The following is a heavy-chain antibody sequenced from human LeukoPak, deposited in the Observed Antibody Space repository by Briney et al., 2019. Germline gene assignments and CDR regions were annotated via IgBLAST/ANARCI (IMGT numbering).Heavy chain of an antibody. CDR2: INPNSGGT. J-gene: IGHJ6*03. CDR1: GYTFTGYY. Sequence: ASVKVSCKASGYTFTGYYMHWVRQAPGQGLEWMGWINPNSGGTNYAQKFQGRVTMTRDTSISTAYMELSRLRSDDTAVYYCARDSGYQWYYYYYYMDVWGKGTTVTISS. V-gene: IGHV1-2*02. D-gene: IGHD5-12*01. CDR3: ARDSGYQWYYYYYYMDV.